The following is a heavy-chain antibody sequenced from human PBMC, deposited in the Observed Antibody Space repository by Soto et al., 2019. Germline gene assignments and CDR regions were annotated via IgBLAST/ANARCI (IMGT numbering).Heavy chain of an antibody. CDR3: ARDRSCSGGSCSVRYNWFDP. CDR1: GYTFTSYA. CDR2: INAGNGNT. D-gene: IGHD2-15*01. J-gene: IGHJ5*02. Sequence: SVKVSFKASGYTFTSYAMHWVRQAPGQRLEWMGWINAGNGNTKYSQKFQGRVTITRDTSASTAYMELSSLRSEDTAVYYCARDRSCSGGSCSVRYNWFDPWGQGTLVTVSS. V-gene: IGHV1-3*01.